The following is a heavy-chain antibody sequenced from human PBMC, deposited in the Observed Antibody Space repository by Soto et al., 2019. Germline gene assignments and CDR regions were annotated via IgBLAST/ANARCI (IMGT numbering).Heavy chain of an antibody. Sequence: QVQLVQSGAEVKKPGASVKVSCKASGYTFTSYYMHWVRQAPGQGLEWMGIINPSGGSTSYAQKFQGRVTMTRDTSTSTVYVELSRLRSEDPALYYCARGGGTSSSSEGHYYGMDVWGQGPTVTVSS. V-gene: IGHV1-46*01. CDR3: ARGGGTSSSSEGHYYGMDV. D-gene: IGHD6-6*01. CDR2: INPSGGST. CDR1: GYTFTSYY. J-gene: IGHJ6*02.